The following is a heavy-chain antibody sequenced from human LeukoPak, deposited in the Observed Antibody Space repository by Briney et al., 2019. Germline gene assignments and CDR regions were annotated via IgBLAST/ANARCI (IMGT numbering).Heavy chain of an antibody. J-gene: IGHJ5*02. CDR1: GYSFTSNG. V-gene: IGHV1-18*01. Sequence: ASVKVSCKASGYSFTSNGISWVRQAPGQGLEWMGWISAYNGNTNYAQKLQGRVTMTTDTSTSTAYMELRSLRSDDTAVYYCARDDYSGYEGFDPWGQGTLVTVSS. CDR2: ISAYNGNT. D-gene: IGHD5-12*01. CDR3: ARDDYSGYEGFDP.